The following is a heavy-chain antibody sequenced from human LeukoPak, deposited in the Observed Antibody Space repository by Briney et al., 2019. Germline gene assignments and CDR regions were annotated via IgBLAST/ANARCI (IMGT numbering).Heavy chain of an antibody. J-gene: IGHJ4*02. CDR1: GFTFSSYG. D-gene: IGHD6-6*01. Sequence: GGPLRLSCAASGFTFSSYGMHWVRQAPGKGLEWVAFIRYDGSNKYYADSVKGRFTISRDNSKNTLYLQMNSLRAEDTAVYYCAKDGYSSSSVVGLYWGQGTLVTVSS. CDR3: AKDGYSSSSVVGLY. V-gene: IGHV3-30*02. CDR2: IRYDGSNK.